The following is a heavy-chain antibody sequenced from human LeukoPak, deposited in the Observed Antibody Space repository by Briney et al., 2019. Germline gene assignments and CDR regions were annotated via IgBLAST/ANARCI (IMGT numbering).Heavy chain of an antibody. CDR1: GYTFTSYY. CDR2: INPNSGGT. Sequence: ASVKVSCKASGYTFTSYYMHWVRQAPGQGLEWMGWINPNSGGTNYAQKFQGRVTMTRDTSISTAYMELSRLRSDDTAVYYCARREIVATVLSYWGQGTLVTVSS. V-gene: IGHV1-2*02. CDR3: ARREIVATVLSY. D-gene: IGHD5-12*01. J-gene: IGHJ4*02.